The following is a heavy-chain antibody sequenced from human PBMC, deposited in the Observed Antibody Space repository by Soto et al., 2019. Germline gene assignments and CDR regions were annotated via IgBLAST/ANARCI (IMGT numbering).Heavy chain of an antibody. J-gene: IGHJ4*02. CDR1: GFTFSSYA. CDR3: AKQAPYSNSWYEIDH. V-gene: IGHV3-23*01. D-gene: IGHD6-13*01. CDR2: ISGSGSST. Sequence: GGSLRLSCAASGFTFSSYAMSWVRQAPGKGLEWVSSISGSGSSTHYADSVKGRFTISRDNSKSTLYLQMNSLRAEDTAVYYCAKQAPYSNSWYEIDHWGQGTLVTVSS.